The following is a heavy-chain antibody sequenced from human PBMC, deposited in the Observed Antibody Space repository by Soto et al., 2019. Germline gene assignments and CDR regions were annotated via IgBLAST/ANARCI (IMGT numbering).Heavy chain of an antibody. CDR2: IYWDDDK. CDR1: GFSLTTSGMC. CDR3: AHSRIGEYDY. V-gene: IGHV2-5*02. Sequence: QITLKESGPTLVKPTQTLTLTCTFSGFSLTTSGMCVGWIRQPPGKALAWLAHIYWDDDKRYSPSLKSRLTITKDTSKIQVVLTMTNMALVDTATYYRAHSRIGEYDYWGQGTLVTVSS. D-gene: IGHD3-3*01. J-gene: IGHJ4*02.